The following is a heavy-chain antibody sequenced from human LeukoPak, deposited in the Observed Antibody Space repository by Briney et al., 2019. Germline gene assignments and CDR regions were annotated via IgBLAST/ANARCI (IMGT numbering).Heavy chain of an antibody. V-gene: IGHV3-74*01. CDR1: GFTLSSYW. D-gene: IGHD3-3*01. CDR3: ARDQYDTWSRRGNFDS. J-gene: IGHJ4*02. CDR2: INSDGSST. Sequence: PGGSLRLSCAASGFTLSSYWMHWVRQAPGKGLVWVSRINSDGSSTNYADSVKGRFTISRDNAKNSLYLQMNSLRAEDTAVFYCARDQYDTWSRRGNFDSWGQGTLVIVSS.